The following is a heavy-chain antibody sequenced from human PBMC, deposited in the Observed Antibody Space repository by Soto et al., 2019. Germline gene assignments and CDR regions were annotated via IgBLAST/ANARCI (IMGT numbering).Heavy chain of an antibody. CDR3: AREGGYDSSGYPNFDY. V-gene: IGHV4-30-2*01. Sequence: ASETLSLNFAVSGGSISSGGYSWSWIRPPPRKGLEWIGYIYHSGSTYYNPSLKSRVTISVDRSKNQFSLKLSSVTAADTAVYYCAREGGYDSSGYPNFDYWGQGTLVTVSS. CDR1: GGSISSGGYS. CDR2: IYHSGST. D-gene: IGHD3-22*01. J-gene: IGHJ4*02.